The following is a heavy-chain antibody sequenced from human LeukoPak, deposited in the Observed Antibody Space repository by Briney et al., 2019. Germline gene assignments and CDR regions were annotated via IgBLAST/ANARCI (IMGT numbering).Heavy chain of an antibody. Sequence: HRASVKVSCKVSGYTLTELSMHWVRQAPGKGLEWMGGFDPEDGETIYAQKFQGRVTMTEDTSTDTAYMELSSLRSEDTAVYYCATGLRFLEWCDYWGQGTLVTVSS. CDR2: FDPEDGET. D-gene: IGHD3-3*01. J-gene: IGHJ4*02. CDR1: GYTLTELS. CDR3: ATGLRFLEWCDY. V-gene: IGHV1-24*01.